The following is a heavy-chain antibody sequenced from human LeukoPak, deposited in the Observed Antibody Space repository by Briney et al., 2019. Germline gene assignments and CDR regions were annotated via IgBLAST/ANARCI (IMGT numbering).Heavy chain of an antibody. V-gene: IGHV3-30*14. CDR3: AGALPSHYDFWSGYNYYYYGMDV. CDR1: GFTFSSYA. Sequence: GGSLRLSCAASGFTFSSYAMHWVRQAPGKGLEWVAVISYDGSNKYYADSVKGRFTISRDNSKNTLYLQMNSLRAEDTAVYYCAGALPSHYDFWSGYNYYYYGMDVWGQGTTVTVSS. D-gene: IGHD3-3*01. CDR2: ISYDGSNK. J-gene: IGHJ6*02.